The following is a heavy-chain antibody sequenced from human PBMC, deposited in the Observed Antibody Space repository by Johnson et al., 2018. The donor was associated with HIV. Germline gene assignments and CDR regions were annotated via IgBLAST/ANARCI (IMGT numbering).Heavy chain of an antibody. CDR3: VRGNDGSYFSDAFDI. V-gene: IGHV3-23*04. D-gene: IGHD1-26*01. Sequence: VQLVESGGGFVQPVRSLRLSCAASGFTFGIYAMNWVRQAPGKGLEWVSGINTGGSTFYPDSVKGRFTISRDNSKSTLYLQMNSLRAEDTAVYHCVRGNDGSYFSDAFDIWGQGEMVTVSS. J-gene: IGHJ3*02. CDR1: GFTFGIYA. CDR2: INTGGST.